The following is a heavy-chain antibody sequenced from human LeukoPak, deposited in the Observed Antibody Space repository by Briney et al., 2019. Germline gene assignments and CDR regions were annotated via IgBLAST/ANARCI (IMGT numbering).Heavy chain of an antibody. CDR3: ARVGYDYVWGSYRPRFDY. CDR2: INHSGST. D-gene: IGHD3-16*02. CDR1: GGSFSGYY. V-gene: IGHV4-34*01. Sequence: SETLSLTCAVYGGSFSGYYWSWLRQPPGKGREWIGEINHSGSTNYNPSLKSGVTISGDTSKKEFSVKGSSVTAVDTAVYYCARVGYDYVWGSYRPRFDYCGQGTLVTVSS. J-gene: IGHJ4*02.